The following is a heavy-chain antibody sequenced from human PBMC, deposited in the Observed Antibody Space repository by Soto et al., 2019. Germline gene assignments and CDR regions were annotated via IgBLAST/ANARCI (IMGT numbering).Heavy chain of an antibody. D-gene: IGHD3-22*01. CDR3: AHTKDSSGFLTS. Sequence: GSGPTLLNPTQTLTLTCSFSGFSLSAYGVRVIWFRQPPGETLEWLALIHWNDDKSYSPYLKSRLTITKDTSKTQVVLTLTNLDPLDKGTYFCAHTKDSSGFLTSWGQGILVTSPQ. V-gene: IGHV2-5*01. CDR1: GFSLSAYGVR. J-gene: IGHJ5*02. CDR2: IHWNDDK.